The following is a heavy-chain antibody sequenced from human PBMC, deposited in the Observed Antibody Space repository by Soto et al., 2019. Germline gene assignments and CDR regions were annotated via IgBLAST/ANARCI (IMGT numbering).Heavy chain of an antibody. CDR2: ISGSVGST. J-gene: IGHJ4*02. D-gene: IGHD6-6*01. CDR1: GFTFSDPG. Sequence: GGSLRLSCTASGFTFSDPGMHWVRQAPGKGLEWVSSISGSVGSTFYADSVKGRFTISRDNSMNTLYLQMNSLRAEDTAVYYCAKDRTIASRNFDSWGQGALVTVSS. V-gene: IGHV3-23*01. CDR3: AKDRTIASRNFDS.